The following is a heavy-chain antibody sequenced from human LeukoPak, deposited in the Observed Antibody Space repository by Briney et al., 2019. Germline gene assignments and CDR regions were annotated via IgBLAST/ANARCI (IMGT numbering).Heavy chain of an antibody. CDR1: GGSFSGYY. D-gene: IGHD3-10*01. V-gene: IGHV4-34*01. CDR3: ARRRRTYYYARSWFDP. Sequence: KSSETLSLTCAVYGGSFSGYYWSWIRQPPGKGLEWIGEINHSGSTNYNPSLKSRVTISVDTSKNQFSLKLSSVTAADTAVYYCARRRRTYYYARSWFDPWGQGTLVTVSS. J-gene: IGHJ5*02. CDR2: INHSGST.